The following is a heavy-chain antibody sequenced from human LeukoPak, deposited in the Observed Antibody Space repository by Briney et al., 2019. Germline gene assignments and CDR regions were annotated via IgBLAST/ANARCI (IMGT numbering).Heavy chain of an antibody. J-gene: IGHJ4*02. CDR2: ISVYNGNT. V-gene: IGHV1-18*01. D-gene: IGHD1-26*01. CDR1: GDTFTSYG. CDR3: ARGLGATKFADFDN. Sequence: GASVKVSCKASGDTFTSYGISWVRQAPGQGLEWMGWISVYNGNTKYAQKFQGRVTMTTDTSTSTTYMEMRSLTYEDAAVYYCARGLGATKFADFDNWGQGTLVTVSS.